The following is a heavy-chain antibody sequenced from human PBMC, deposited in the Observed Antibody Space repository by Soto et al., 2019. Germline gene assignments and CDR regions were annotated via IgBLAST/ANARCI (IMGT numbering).Heavy chain of an antibody. J-gene: IGHJ2*01. Sequence: WWSLRLSCAASGFTFSSYAMTWCRQAPGKGLEWVSSISFSDGGTYYADSVKGRLTISRDNSKNTLFLQMNSLRVEDTAVYYCVKDDRILGRRYFDLWGRGTLVTVSS. CDR2: ISFSDGGT. D-gene: IGHD2-15*01. V-gene: IGHV3-23*01. CDR3: VKDDRILGRRYFDL. CDR1: GFTFSSYA.